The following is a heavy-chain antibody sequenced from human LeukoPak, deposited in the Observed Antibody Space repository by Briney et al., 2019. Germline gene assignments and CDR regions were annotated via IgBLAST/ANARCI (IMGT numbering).Heavy chain of an antibody. CDR2: IKSDGKT. V-gene: IGHV3-74*01. CDR1: GFSFSSYW. Sequence: PGGSLRLSCAASGFSFSSYWMHWVRQAPGKGLVWVSRIKSDGKTNYADSVKGRFTISRDNSKNTVYLQMNSLRAEDTALYYCASKVSGFSSPLDYWGQGILVTVSS. CDR3: ASKVSGFSSPLDY. J-gene: IGHJ4*02. D-gene: IGHD2-2*01.